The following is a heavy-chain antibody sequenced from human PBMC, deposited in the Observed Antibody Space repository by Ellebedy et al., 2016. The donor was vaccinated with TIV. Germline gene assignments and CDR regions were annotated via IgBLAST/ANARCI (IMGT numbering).Heavy chain of an antibody. V-gene: IGHV4-31*03. CDR3: ARVPITMVRGVIIPNYYYYYGMDV. CDR1: GGSISSGGYY. Sequence: SETLSLXCTVSGGSISSGGYYWSWIRQHPGKGLEWIGYIYYSGSTYYNPSLKSRVTISVDTSKNQFSLKLSSVTAADTAVYYCARVPITMVRGVIIPNYYYYYGMDVWGQGTTVTVSS. D-gene: IGHD3-10*01. J-gene: IGHJ6*02. CDR2: IYYSGST.